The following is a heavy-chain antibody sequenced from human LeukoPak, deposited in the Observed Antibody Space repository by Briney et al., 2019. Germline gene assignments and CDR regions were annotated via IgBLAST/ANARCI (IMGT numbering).Heavy chain of an antibody. CDR2: IYHSGST. CDR1: GGSISSSNW. J-gene: IGHJ4*02. Sequence: SGTLSLTCAVSGGSISSSNWWSWVRQPPGKGLEWIGEIYHSGSTNYNPSLKSRVTISVDKSKHQSSLKLSSVTAADTAVYYCAGSGSYPTERDFDYWGQGTLVTVSS. D-gene: IGHD1-26*01. V-gene: IGHV4-4*02. CDR3: AGSGSYPTERDFDY.